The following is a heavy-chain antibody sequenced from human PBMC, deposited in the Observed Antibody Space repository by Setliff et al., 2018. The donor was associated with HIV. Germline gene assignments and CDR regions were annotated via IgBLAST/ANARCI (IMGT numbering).Heavy chain of an antibody. J-gene: IGHJ4*02. CDR2: IWVDGGNK. CDR1: GFTFNSYG. CDR3: ARDPSKAPRPWGYSDY. Sequence: PGGSLRLSCAASGFTFNSYGMHWVRQAPGKGLEWVAVIWVDGGNKNYADSVKGRFTISRDNSKNMLYLQMSSLRAEDTAVYYCARDPSKAPRPWGYSDYWGQGTLVTVSS. D-gene: IGHD6-6*01. V-gene: IGHV3-33*01.